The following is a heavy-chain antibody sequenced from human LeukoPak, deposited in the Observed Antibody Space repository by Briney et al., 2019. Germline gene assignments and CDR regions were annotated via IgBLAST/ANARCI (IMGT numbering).Heavy chain of an antibody. CDR3: AGPGAGDLDY. D-gene: IGHD3-10*01. CDR2: INHSGST. V-gene: IGHV4-34*01. CDR1: GGPFGVYY. Sequence: PSETLPLTCVVHGGPFGVYYWSGVRQPPGKGLEWIGEINHSGSTNYNPSLKSRVTISVDTSKNHFSLKLSSVTAADTAVYYCAGPGAGDLDYWGQGTLVTVSS. J-gene: IGHJ4*02.